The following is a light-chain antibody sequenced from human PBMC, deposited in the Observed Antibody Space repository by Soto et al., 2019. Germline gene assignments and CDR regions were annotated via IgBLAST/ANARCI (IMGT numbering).Light chain of an antibody. Sequence: DIQITQSPSTLSASVGDRVTITCRASQSLSSWVAWYQKKPDKGPQLLISDTSKLETGVPSRFSGSGSGTDFTLTISSLQPEDFATYYCLQDYNYPWTFGQGTKVDIK. V-gene: IGKV1-5*01. CDR3: LQDYNYPWT. CDR1: QSLSSW. J-gene: IGKJ1*01. CDR2: DTS.